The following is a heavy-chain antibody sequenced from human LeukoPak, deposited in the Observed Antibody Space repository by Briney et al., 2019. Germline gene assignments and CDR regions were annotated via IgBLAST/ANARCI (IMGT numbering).Heavy chain of an antibody. CDR2: IHTIET. V-gene: IGHV4-4*09. CDR1: GGSISGYF. Sequence: SETLSLNCTISGGSISGYFGTWIRQASGQGLEWIGYIHTIETKCNPSLQSRVSMSIDTSKNQFSLNLRSVTAADTAVYYCARGLRDEERYYKYYYMDVWGKGTTVTVSS. CDR3: ARGLRDEERYYKYYYMDV. D-gene: IGHD3-22*01. J-gene: IGHJ6*03.